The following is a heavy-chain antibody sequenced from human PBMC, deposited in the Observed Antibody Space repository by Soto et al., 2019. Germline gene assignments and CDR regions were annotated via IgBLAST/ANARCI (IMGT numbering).Heavy chain of an antibody. D-gene: IGHD3-10*01. V-gene: IGHV1-18*01. J-gene: IGHJ2*01. CDR2: ISAYNGNT. CDR1: GYTFTSYG. Sequence: QVQLVQSGAEVKKPGASVKVSFKASGYTFTSYGIRWVRQAPGQGLEWMGWISAYNGNTNHAQKLQGRVTMTTDTATSTAYMELRSLRSDDTAVYYCARVSGFGSGSYYWYFDLWGRGTLVTVSS. CDR3: ARVSGFGSGSYYWYFDL.